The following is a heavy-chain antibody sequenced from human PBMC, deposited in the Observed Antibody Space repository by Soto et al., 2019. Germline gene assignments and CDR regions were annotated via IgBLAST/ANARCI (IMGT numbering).Heavy chain of an antibody. V-gene: IGHV4-31*03. CDR2: IYYSGST. Sequence: SETLSLTCTVSGGSISSGGYYWSCIRQHLGKGLEWIGYIYYSGSTYYNPSLKSRVTISVDTSKNQFSLKLSSVTAADTAVYYCARDLYSSSFFDYWGQGTLVTVSS. CDR1: GGSISSGGYY. D-gene: IGHD6-6*01. J-gene: IGHJ4*02. CDR3: ARDLYSSSFFDY.